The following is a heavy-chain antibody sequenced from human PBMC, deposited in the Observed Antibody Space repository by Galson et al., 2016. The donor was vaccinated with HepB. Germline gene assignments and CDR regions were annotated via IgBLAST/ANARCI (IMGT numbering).Heavy chain of an antibody. CDR2: IRSSGSDM. J-gene: IGHJ4*02. V-gene: IGHV3-21*01. D-gene: IGHD6-13*01. CDR3: TRSKAEYTSTWYPNDY. Sequence: SLRLSCAASGFTFSSYSMNWVRQAPGKGLEWVSSIRSSGSDMFYADSVAGRFTISRDNAKNSLFLQMNSLRAEDTALYYCTRSKAEYTSTWYPNDYWGQGTLVTVSS. CDR1: GFTFSSYS.